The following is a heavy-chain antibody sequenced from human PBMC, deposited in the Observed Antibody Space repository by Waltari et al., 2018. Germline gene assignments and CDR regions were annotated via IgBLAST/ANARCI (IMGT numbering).Heavy chain of an antibody. CDR3: ARQYQLLGYYYYGMDV. J-gene: IGHJ6*02. V-gene: IGHV1-69*09. Sequence: QVQLVQSGAEVKKPGSSVKVSCKAYGGTLSSHAIRWVRQAPGQGLEWMGRIIPILGIANYAQKFQGRVTITADKSTSTAYMELSSLRSEDTAVYYCARQYQLLGYYYYGMDVWGQGTTVTVSS. CDR1: GGTLSSHA. CDR2: IIPILGIA. D-gene: IGHD2-2*01.